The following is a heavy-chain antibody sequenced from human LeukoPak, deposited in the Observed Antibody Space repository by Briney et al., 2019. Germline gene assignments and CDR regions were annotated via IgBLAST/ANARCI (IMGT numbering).Heavy chain of an antibody. CDR2: IIPIFGTA. CDR1: GGTFSSYA. J-gene: IGHJ6*02. V-gene: IGHV1-69*13. D-gene: IGHD1-1*01. CDR3: ARGYKSRTGTAVVHYYYGMDV. Sequence: SVKVSCKASGGTFSSYAISWVRQAPGQGLEWMGGIIPIFGTANYAQKFQGRVTITADESTSTAYMELSSLRSDDTAVYYCARGYKSRTGTAVVHYYYGMDVWGQGTTVTVSS.